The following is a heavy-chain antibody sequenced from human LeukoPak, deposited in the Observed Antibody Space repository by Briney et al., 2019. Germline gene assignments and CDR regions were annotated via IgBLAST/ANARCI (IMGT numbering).Heavy chain of an antibody. CDR3: ARDDAFDI. Sequence: ASVKVSCKASGYTFSNYAISWVRQAPGQGLEWMGWISGNTGNTNYAQNLQGRVTMTTDTSTSTAYMELRSLRSDDTAVYYCARDDAFDIWSQGTMVTVSS. CDR1: GYTFSNYA. CDR2: ISGNTGNT. J-gene: IGHJ3*02. V-gene: IGHV1-18*01.